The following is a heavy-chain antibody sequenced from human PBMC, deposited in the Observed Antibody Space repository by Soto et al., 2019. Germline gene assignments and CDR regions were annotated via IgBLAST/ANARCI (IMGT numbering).Heavy chain of an antibody. V-gene: IGHV3-49*03. J-gene: IGHJ4*02. D-gene: IGHD3-10*01. CDR1: GFTFGDYF. CDR3: TRGGAGYISGMDF. Sequence: EVQLVESGGGLVQPGRSLRLSCTGSGFTFGDYFMNWIRQAPGKGLEWVGFIRGESYGGTTAYAASVKGRVTISRDDSKSIAYLQINSQKTEDTAVYYCTRGGAGYISGMDFWGQGTLVSVSS. CDR2: IRGESYGGTT.